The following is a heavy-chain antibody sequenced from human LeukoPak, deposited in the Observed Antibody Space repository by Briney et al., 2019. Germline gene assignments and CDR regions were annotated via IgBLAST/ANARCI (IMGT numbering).Heavy chain of an antibody. CDR3: AKDWNLFDY. D-gene: IGHD1-1*01. Sequence: GGSLRLSCAASGFTFSTYGMHWVRQAPGKGLERVAVISYDGSNKYYADSVKGRFTISRDNSKNTLYLQMNSLRAEDTAVYYCAKDWNLFDYWGQGTLVTVSS. V-gene: IGHV3-30*18. J-gene: IGHJ4*02. CDR2: ISYDGSNK. CDR1: GFTFSTYG.